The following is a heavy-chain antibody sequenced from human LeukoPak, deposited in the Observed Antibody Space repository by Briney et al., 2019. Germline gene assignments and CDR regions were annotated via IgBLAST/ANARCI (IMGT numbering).Heavy chain of an antibody. CDR2: ISGNSRAI. J-gene: IGHJ6*02. V-gene: IGHV3-48*02. CDR1: GFTFSSYS. Sequence: GSLSLYGAASGFTFSSYSLNWVGQAPGKGLEWVSYISGNSRAIYYADSVKGRFTISRDNAKNSLYLQMSSLGDEDTAVYYCAGRYCSGGSCYWGGTGMDVWGQGTTVIVSS. CDR3: AGRYCSGGSCYWGGTGMDV. D-gene: IGHD2-15*01.